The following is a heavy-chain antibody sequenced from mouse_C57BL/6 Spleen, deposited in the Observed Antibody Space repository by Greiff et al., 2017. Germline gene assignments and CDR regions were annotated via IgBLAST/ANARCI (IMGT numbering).Heavy chain of an antibody. V-gene: IGHV1-64*01. Sequence: QVQLQQPGAELVKPGASVKLSCKASGYTFTSYWMHWVKQRPGQGLEWIGMIHPNSGSTNYNETFKSKATLTVDKSSSSASMQLSSLTSEDSAVYYCARFPITTVVATPYYAMDYWGQGTSVTVSS. CDR3: ARFPITTVVATPYYAMDY. CDR1: GYTFTSYW. D-gene: IGHD1-1*01. CDR2: IHPNSGST. J-gene: IGHJ4*01.